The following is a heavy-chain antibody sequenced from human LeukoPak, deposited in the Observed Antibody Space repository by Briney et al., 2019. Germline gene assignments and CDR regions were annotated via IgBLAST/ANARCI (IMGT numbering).Heavy chain of an antibody. J-gene: IGHJ4*02. CDR1: GFTFSDYY. CDR3: ARGYYDSSGFFYFDS. Sequence: GGSLRLSCAASGFTFSDYYMSWIRQAPGKGLEWVSYISSSSSYTNYADSVKGRFTISRDNAKNSLYLQMNSLRAEDTAVYYCARGYYDSSGFFYFDSWRQGTLVTVSS. V-gene: IGHV3-11*03. D-gene: IGHD3-22*01. CDR2: ISSSSSYT.